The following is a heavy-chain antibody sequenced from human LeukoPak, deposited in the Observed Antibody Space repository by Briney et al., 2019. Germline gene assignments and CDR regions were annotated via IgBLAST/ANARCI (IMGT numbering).Heavy chain of an antibody. Sequence: GASVKVSCKASGYTFTSYYMHWVRQAPGQGLEWMGIINPSGGSTSYAQKFQGRVTMTRNTSISTAYMELSSLRSEDTAVYYCTRASMNSGSLLDYWGQGTLVTVSS. J-gene: IGHJ4*02. CDR2: INPSGGST. CDR3: TRASMNSGSLLDY. CDR1: GYTFTSYY. V-gene: IGHV1-46*01. D-gene: IGHD1-26*01.